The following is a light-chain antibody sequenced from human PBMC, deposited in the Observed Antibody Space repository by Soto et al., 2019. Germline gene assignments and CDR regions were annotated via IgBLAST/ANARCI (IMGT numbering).Light chain of an antibody. J-gene: IGLJ3*02. CDR1: SSDVGGYNY. CDR3: SSYTSSSTRV. Sequence: QSVLTQPASVSGSPGQSITISCTGTSSDVGGYNYVSWYQQHPGKAPKLMIYEVSNRPSGVSNRFSGSKSGNTASPTISGLQAADEADYSCSSYTSSSTRVFGGGTKVTVL. CDR2: EVS. V-gene: IGLV2-14*01.